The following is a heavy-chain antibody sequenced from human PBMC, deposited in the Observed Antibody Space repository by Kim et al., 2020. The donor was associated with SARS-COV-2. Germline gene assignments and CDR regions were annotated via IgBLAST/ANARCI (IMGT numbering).Heavy chain of an antibody. Sequence: RVTISVDTSKNQFSLKLSSVTAADTAVYYCARGRYDSSGYYQASAYYFDYWGQGTLVTVSS. V-gene: IGHV4-34*01. CDR3: ARGRYDSSGYYQASAYYFDY. D-gene: IGHD3-22*01. J-gene: IGHJ4*02.